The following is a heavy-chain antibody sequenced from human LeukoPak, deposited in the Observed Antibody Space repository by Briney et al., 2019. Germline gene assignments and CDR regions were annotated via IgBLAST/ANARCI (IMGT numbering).Heavy chain of an antibody. J-gene: IGHJ3*02. CDR1: GFTFSSYA. V-gene: IGHV3-23*01. Sequence: GGSLRLSCAASGFTFSSYAMSWVRQAPGKGLEWVSAISGSGGSTYYADSVKGRFTISRDNSKNTLYLQMNSLRAEDTAVYYCAKDLYDSSGYPDAFDIWGQGTMVTVSS. D-gene: IGHD3-22*01. CDR3: AKDLYDSSGYPDAFDI. CDR2: ISGSGGST.